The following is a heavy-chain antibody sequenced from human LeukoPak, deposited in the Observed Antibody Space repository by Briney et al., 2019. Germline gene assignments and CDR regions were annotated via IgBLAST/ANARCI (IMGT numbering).Heavy chain of an antibody. Sequence: GGSLRLSCAASGFTFSSYAMSWVRQAPGKGLEWVANINQDGSEDAYVDSVKGRFTISRDNARNSLYLRMNSLRAVDTAVYYCATFDYFGSGGLFDCWGQGTLVTVSS. CDR1: GFTFSSYA. CDR2: INQDGSED. V-gene: IGHV3-7*01. J-gene: IGHJ4*02. D-gene: IGHD3-10*01. CDR3: ATFDYFGSGGLFDC.